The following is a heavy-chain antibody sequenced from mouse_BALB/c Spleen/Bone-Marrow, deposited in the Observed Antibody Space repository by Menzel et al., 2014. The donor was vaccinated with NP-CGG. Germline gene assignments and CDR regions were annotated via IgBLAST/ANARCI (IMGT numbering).Heavy chain of an antibody. CDR1: GFSLTSYG. CDR2: IWAGGST. CDR3: ARDPRTGTGAMDY. V-gene: IGHV2-9*02. D-gene: IGHD4-1*01. J-gene: IGHJ4*01. Sequence: VHLVESGPGLVAPSQSLSITCTVSGFSLTSYGVNWVRRPPGKGLEWLGVIWAGGSTNYNLALMSRLSISKDNSKSQVFLKMNSLQTDDTAMYYCARDPRTGTGAMDYWGQGTSVTVSS.